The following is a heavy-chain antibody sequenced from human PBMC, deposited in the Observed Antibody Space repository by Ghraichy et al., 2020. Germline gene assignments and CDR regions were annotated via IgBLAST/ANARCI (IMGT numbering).Heavy chain of an antibody. V-gene: IGHV3-48*02. CDR1: GFTFSSYS. Sequence: GESLNISCAASGFTFSSYSMNWVRQAPGKGLEWVSYISSSSSTIYYADSVKGRFTISRDNAKNSLYLQMNSLRDEDTAVYYCARDTPMVRGVTGFDYWGQGTLVTVSS. CDR3: ARDTPMVRGVTGFDY. J-gene: IGHJ4*02. CDR2: ISSSSSTI. D-gene: IGHD3-10*01.